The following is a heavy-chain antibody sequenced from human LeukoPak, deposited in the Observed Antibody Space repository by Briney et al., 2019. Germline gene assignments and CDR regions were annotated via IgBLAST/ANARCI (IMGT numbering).Heavy chain of an antibody. CDR3: TRYIADSSGSPSPSAFNI. CDR2: IKQDGIEK. Sequence: GGSLRLSCAASGFTFSAYWMSWVRQAPGKGLNWVANIKQDGIEKYYVDSVKGRFTISRDNAKNSLYLQMNSLRVEDTAVYYCTRYIADSSGSPSPSAFNIWGQGTMVTVSS. J-gene: IGHJ3*02. V-gene: IGHV3-7*02. D-gene: IGHD3-22*01. CDR1: GFTFSAYW.